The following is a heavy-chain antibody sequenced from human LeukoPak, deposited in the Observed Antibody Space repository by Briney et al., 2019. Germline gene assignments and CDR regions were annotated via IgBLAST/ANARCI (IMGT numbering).Heavy chain of an antibody. Sequence: PGGSLRLPCAASGFTFSSYAMSWVRQAPGKGLEWVSVISGSGGSTYYADSVKGRFTISRDNSKNTLYLQMNSLRAEDTAVYCCAKDLGHNWFDPWGQGTLVTVSS. CDR3: AKDLGHNWFDP. CDR2: ISGSGGST. J-gene: IGHJ5*02. V-gene: IGHV3-23*01. CDR1: GFTFSSYA.